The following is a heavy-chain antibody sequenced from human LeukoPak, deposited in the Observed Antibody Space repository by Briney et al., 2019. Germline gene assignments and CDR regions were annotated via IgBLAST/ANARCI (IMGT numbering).Heavy chain of an antibody. V-gene: IGHV3-21*01. J-gene: IGHJ4*02. Sequence: AGGALRLSCAASGFTLSSYSMNLGRQAPGEGVGGGSSISSSSSYIYYADSVKGRFTISRDNAKNSLYLQMNSLRAEDTAVYYCASGFLEWLWAFDYWGQGTLVTVSS. CDR3: ASGFLEWLWAFDY. CDR1: GFTLSSYS. D-gene: IGHD3-3*01. CDR2: ISSSSSYI.